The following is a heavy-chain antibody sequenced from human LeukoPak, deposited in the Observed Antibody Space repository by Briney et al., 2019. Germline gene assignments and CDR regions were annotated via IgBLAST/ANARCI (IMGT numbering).Heavy chain of an antibody. Sequence: GGSLRLSCAASGFTFSSYAMSWVRQAPGKGLEWVSEISGSGGSTYYADSVEGRFTISRDNSKNTLSLQMNSLRAEDTAVYYCAKRKYNSGGMFDSWGQGTLVTVSS. D-gene: IGHD6-19*01. CDR3: AKRKYNSGGMFDS. CDR1: GFTFSSYA. J-gene: IGHJ4*02. V-gene: IGHV3-23*01. CDR2: ISGSGGST.